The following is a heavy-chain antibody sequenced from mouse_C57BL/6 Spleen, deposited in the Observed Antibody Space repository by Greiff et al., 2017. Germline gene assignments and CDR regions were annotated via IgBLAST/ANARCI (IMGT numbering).Heavy chain of an antibody. CDR3: TRGRQLRLPFDY. D-gene: IGHD3-2*02. J-gene: IGHJ2*01. Sequence: EVQLQQSGTVLARPGASVKMSCKTSGYTFTSYWMHWVKQRPGQGLEWIGAIYPGNSDTSYNQKFKGKAKLTAVTSASTAYMELSSLTNEDSAVYYCTRGRQLRLPFDYWGQGTTLTVSS. V-gene: IGHV1-5*01. CDR1: GYTFTSYW. CDR2: IYPGNSDT.